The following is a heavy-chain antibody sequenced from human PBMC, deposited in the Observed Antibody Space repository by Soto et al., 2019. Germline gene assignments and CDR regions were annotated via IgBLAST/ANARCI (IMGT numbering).Heavy chain of an antibody. D-gene: IGHD3-10*02. Sequence: SETLSLTCTVSGGSVSSGSYYWSWIRQPPGKGLEWIGYIYYSGSTNYNPSLKSRVTISVDTSKNQFSLKLSSVTAADTAVYYCARDLSDGYNDVRGFDYWGQGTLVTVSS. J-gene: IGHJ4*02. CDR3: ARDLSDGYNDVRGFDY. V-gene: IGHV4-61*01. CDR2: IYYSGST. CDR1: GGSVSSGSYY.